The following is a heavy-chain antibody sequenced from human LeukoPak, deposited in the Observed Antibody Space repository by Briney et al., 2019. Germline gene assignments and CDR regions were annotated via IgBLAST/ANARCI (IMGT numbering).Heavy chain of an antibody. CDR3: TTVGSSRYYYYFDY. J-gene: IGHJ4*02. V-gene: IGHV3-15*01. CDR1: GFTFNHAW. D-gene: IGHD3-22*01. Sequence: GGSLRLSCAASGFTFNHAWMNWVRQAPGKGLEWVGRIKSKADGATTEYAAPVKGRFTISRDDSKNTLYLQMNSLKTEDTAVYYCTTVGSSRYYYYFDYWGQGSLVTVSS. CDR2: IKSKADGATT.